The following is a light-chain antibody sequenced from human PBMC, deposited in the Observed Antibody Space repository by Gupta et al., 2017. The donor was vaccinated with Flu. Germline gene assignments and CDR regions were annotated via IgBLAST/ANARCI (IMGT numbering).Light chain of an antibody. J-gene: IGLJ3*02. CDR1: SSDVGAYSH. Sequence: QSALTQPASVSGSPGQSITNSCTGTSSDVGAYSHVSWYQQYPGKVPKLMIYEVNNRPSGVSNRFSGSKSGNTASLTISGLQTEDEAHYYCSSYTGVNTLVFGGGTRLTVL. V-gene: IGLV2-14*01. CDR2: EVN. CDR3: SSYTGVNTLV.